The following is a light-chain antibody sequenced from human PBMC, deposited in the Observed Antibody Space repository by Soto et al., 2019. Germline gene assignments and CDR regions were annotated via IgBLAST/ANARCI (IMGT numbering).Light chain of an antibody. J-gene: IGLJ2*01. V-gene: IGLV3-1*01. CDR1: KLGDKY. CDR2: QDS. Sequence: SYELTQPPSVSVSPGQTASITCSGDKLGDKYACWYQQKPGQSPVLVIYQDSKRPSGIPERFSGSNSGNTATLTVGGTQAMDEADSYCQAWDSSTVVFGGGTKLTVL. CDR3: QAWDSSTVV.